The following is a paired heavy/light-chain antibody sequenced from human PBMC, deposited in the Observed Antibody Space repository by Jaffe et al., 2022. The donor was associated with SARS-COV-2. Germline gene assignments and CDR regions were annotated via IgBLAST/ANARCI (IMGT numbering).Heavy chain of an antibody. CDR3: ASYSGYGLEYCSGGSCYWGYFDY. CDR2: IYTSGST. Sequence: QVQLQESGPGLVKPSQTLSLTCTVSGGSISSGSYYWSWIRQPAGKGLEWIGRIYTSGSTNYNPSLKSRVTISVDTSKNQFSLKLSSVTAADTAVYYCASYSGYGLEYCSGGSCYWGYFDYWGQGTLVTVSS. J-gene: IGHJ4*02. V-gene: IGHV4-61*02. CDR1: GGSISSGSYY. D-gene: IGHD2-15*01.
Light chain of an antibody. Sequence: EIVLTQSPATLSLSPGERATLSCRASQSVSSYLAWYQQKPGQAPRLLIYDASNRATGIPARFSGSGSGTDFTLTISSLEPEDFAVYYCQQRSNWPITFGQGTRLEIK. CDR1: QSVSSY. V-gene: IGKV3-11*01. CDR2: DAS. CDR3: QQRSNWPIT. J-gene: IGKJ5*01.